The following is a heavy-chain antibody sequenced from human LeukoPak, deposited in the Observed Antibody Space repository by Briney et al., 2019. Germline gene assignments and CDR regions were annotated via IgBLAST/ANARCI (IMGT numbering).Heavy chain of an antibody. Sequence: GGSLRLSCAASGFTFSDYIMTWVRQAPGKGLEWVSSISSTSRYINYADSVQGRVTISRDNPKNSLYLQMNSLRADDTAVYYCARDRNCSSSSCYLQDYWGQGTLVTVSS. J-gene: IGHJ4*02. CDR1: GFTFSDYI. CDR2: ISSTSRYI. CDR3: ARDRNCSSSSCYLQDY. D-gene: IGHD2-2*01. V-gene: IGHV3-21*01.